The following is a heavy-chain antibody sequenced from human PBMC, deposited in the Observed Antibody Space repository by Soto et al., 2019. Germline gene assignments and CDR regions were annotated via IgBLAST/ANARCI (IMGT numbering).Heavy chain of an antibody. CDR1: GGTFSSYA. D-gene: IGHD3-22*01. V-gene: IGHV1-69*13. CDR2: IIPIFGTA. Sequence: SVKVSCKASGGTFSSYAISWVRQAPGQGLEWMGGIIPIFGTANYAQKFQGRVTITADESTSTAYMELSSLRSEDTAVYYCARVTQPYYYDSSGGFLYWGQGTLVTVYS. CDR3: ARVTQPYYYDSSGGFLY. J-gene: IGHJ4*02.